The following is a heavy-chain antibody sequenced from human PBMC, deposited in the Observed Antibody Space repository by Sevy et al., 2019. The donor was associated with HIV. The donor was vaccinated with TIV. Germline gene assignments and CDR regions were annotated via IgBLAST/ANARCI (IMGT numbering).Heavy chain of an antibody. CDR1: GFTFSNFE. V-gene: IGHV3-48*03. CDR3: ARATYYYDSSGPYYFDY. D-gene: IGHD3-22*01. Sequence: GGSQRLSCAASGFTFSNFEMNWVRQAPGKGLEWISYITSSGSTIYYADSVQGRFTISRDNAKNSLFLQMNSLRAEDTAVYYCARATYYYDSSGPYYFDYWGQGTLVTVSS. J-gene: IGHJ4*02. CDR2: ITSSGSTI.